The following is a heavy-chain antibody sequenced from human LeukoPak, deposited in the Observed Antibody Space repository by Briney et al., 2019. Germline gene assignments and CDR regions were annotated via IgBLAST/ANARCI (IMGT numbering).Heavy chain of an antibody. CDR3: ARSRSDSSGYYSFDY. V-gene: IGHV3-30-3*01. Sequence: GGSLRLSCAASGFTFSSYAMHWVRQAPGKGLEWVAVISYDGSNKYYADSVKGRFTISRDNSKNTLYLQMNSLRAEDTAVYYCARSRSDSSGYYSFDYWGQGTLVTVSS. J-gene: IGHJ4*02. D-gene: IGHD3-22*01. CDR1: GFTFSSYA. CDR2: ISYDGSNK.